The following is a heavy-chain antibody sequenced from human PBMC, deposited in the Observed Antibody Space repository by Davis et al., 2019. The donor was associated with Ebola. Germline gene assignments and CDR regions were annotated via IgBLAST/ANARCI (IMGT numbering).Heavy chain of an antibody. CDR3: ARGLAVPRY. CDR2: INHSGST. V-gene: IGHV4-39*07. D-gene: IGHD6-19*01. J-gene: IGHJ4*02. Sequence: GSLRLSCTVSGGSISSSSYYWGWIRQPPGKGLEWIGEINHSGSTNYNPSLKSRVTISVDTSKNQFSLKLSSVTAADTAVYYCARGLAVPRYWGQGTLVTVSS. CDR1: GGSISSSSYY.